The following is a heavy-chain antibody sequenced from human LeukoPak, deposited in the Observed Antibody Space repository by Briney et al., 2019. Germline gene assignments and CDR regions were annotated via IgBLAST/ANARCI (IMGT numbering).Heavy chain of an antibody. CDR1: GFTFSSYH. D-gene: IGHD6-6*01. V-gene: IGHV3-21*01. CDR3: ARVYSSSSRQGGYYFDY. Sequence: GGSLRLSCAASGFTFSSYHMNWVRQAPGKGLEWVSSISTSSSYIYYADSVKGRFTISRDNAKNSLYLQMNSLRAEDTAVYYCARVYSSSSRQGGYYFDYWGQGTLVTVSS. CDR2: ISTSSSYI. J-gene: IGHJ4*02.